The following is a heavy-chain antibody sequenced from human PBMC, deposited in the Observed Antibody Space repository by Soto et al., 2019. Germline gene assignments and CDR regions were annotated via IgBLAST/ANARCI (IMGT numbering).Heavy chain of an antibody. D-gene: IGHD2-15*01. Sequence: PGESLKISCKGSGYSFTSYWISWVRQMPGKGLEWMGRIDPSDSYTNYSPSFQGHVTISADKSISTAYLQWSSLKASDTAMYYCARKQINCSGGSCSKYYYGMDVWGQGTMVTVSS. J-gene: IGHJ6*02. V-gene: IGHV5-10-1*01. CDR3: ARKQINCSGGSCSKYYYGMDV. CDR1: GYSFTSYW. CDR2: IDPSDSYT.